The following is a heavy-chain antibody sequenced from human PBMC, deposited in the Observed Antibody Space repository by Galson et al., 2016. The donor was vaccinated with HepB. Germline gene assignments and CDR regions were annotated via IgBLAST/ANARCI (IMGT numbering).Heavy chain of an antibody. CDR1: GXXFSXXX. J-gene: IGHJ6*02. CDR2: IKPDGSDK. V-gene: IGHV3-7*03. Sequence: SLXXSCAASGXXFSXXXISXXXQAXGKGLEWVANIKPDGSDKYYVDSVKGRFTISRGNAKNSLYLQMNSLRAEDTAVYYCASWSYGMDVWGQGTTVTVSS. CDR3: ASWSYGMDV.